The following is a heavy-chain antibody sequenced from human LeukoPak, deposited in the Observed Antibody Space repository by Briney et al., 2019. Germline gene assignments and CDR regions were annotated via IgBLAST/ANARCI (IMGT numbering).Heavy chain of an antibody. D-gene: IGHD4-17*01. J-gene: IGHJ4*02. CDR1: GFTFSSYS. V-gene: IGHV3-21*01. CDR3: ARDDGDYRRRFDY. CDR2: ISSSSSYI. Sequence: GGSLRLSCAASGFTFSSYSMTWVRQAPGKGLEWVSSISSSSSYIYYVDSVEGRFTISRDNAKNSVYLEMNNLRAEDTAVYYCARDDGDYRRRFDYWGQGTLVTVSS.